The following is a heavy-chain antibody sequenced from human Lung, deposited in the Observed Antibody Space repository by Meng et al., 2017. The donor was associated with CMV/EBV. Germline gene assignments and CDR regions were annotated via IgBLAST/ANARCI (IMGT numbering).Heavy chain of an antibody. D-gene: IGHD1-1*01. CDR1: GGTFSSYA. J-gene: IGHJ6*02. Sequence: SVKVSCKASGGTFSSYAISWVRQAPGQGLEWMGGIIPIFGTANYAQKFQGRVTITTDESTSTAYMELSSLRSEDTAVYYCATSTTGTTPYYYYYGMDVWGQGTTVTVSS. CDR2: IIPIFGTA. V-gene: IGHV1-69*05. CDR3: ATSTTGTTPYYYYYGMDV.